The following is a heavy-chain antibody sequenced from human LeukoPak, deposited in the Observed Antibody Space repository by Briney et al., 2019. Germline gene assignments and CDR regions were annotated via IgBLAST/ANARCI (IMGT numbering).Heavy chain of an antibody. Sequence: SETLSLTCTVSGGSISNYYWSWIRQPPGKGLEWIGFTHYTGNTNYNPSLKSQLTISVATSKNQFSLKLSSVTAADTAVYYCARGLPGAVGAADYWGQGTPVTVSS. CDR2: THYTGNT. J-gene: IGHJ4*02. CDR1: GGSISNYY. CDR3: ARGLPGAVGAADY. D-gene: IGHD2-2*01. V-gene: IGHV4-59*01.